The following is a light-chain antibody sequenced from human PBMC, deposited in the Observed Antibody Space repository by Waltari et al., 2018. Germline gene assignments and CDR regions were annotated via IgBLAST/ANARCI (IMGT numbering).Light chain of an antibody. CDR1: QSVFHSSDSKNY. CDR3: QQHYSSPLT. Sequence: DIVMTQSPDSLAVSLGERATIYCKSSQSVFHSSDSKNYLTWYQQKPGQPPKLLIYWASTRQSGVPDRFSGSGSGTDFTLTISSLQAEDVALYYCQQHYSSPLTFGGGTKVEIQ. CDR2: WAS. V-gene: IGKV4-1*01. J-gene: IGKJ4*01.